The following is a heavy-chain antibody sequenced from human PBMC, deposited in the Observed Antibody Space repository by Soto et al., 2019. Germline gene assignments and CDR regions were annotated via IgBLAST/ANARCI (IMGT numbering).Heavy chain of an antibody. CDR3: ARRSHLMFPPS. J-gene: IGHJ4*02. D-gene: IGHD3-10*02. CDR1: GDSISNSNHY. Sequence: QLQLQESGPGLVKPSETLSLTCSVSGDSISNSNHYYIWIRQPPGKGLEWVGSIYYGGLTYYNTSLTGRVTISMDTSQNQFSLWFTSVTAADTAIYFCARRSHLMFPPSWGQGALVTVSS. V-gene: IGHV4-39*01. CDR2: IYYGGLT.